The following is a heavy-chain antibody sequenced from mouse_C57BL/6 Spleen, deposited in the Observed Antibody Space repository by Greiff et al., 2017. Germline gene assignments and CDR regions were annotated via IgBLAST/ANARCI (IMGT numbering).Heavy chain of an antibody. V-gene: IGHV1-72*01. Sequence: QVQLQQPGAELVKPGASVKLSCKASGYTFTSYWMHWVKQRPGRGLEWIGRFDPKSGGTKYNEKFKSKATLTVDKPSSPAYMQLSSLTSEDSAVYYCAITAVVDYAMDYWGQGTSVTVSS. CDR3: AITAVVDYAMDY. CDR2: FDPKSGGT. J-gene: IGHJ4*01. D-gene: IGHD1-1*01. CDR1: GYTFTSYW.